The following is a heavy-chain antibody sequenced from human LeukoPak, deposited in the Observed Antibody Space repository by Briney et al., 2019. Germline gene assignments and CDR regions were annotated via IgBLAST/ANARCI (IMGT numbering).Heavy chain of an antibody. Sequence: GGSLRLSCAASGFTFSSYAMSWVRQAPGKGLEWVSAISGSGGSTYYADSVKGRFTISRDNSKNTLYRQMNSLRAEDTAVYYCAKDLPLGSSSPEFDPWGQGTLVTVSS. CDR1: GFTFSSYA. CDR2: ISGSGGST. CDR3: AKDLPLGSSSPEFDP. V-gene: IGHV3-23*01. D-gene: IGHD6-6*01. J-gene: IGHJ5*02.